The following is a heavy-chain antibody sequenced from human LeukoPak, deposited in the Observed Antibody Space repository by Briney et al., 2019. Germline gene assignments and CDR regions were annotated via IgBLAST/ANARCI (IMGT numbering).Heavy chain of an antibody. D-gene: IGHD2-15*01. CDR2: INSDGSIT. J-gene: IGHJ5*02. V-gene: IGHV3-74*01. CDR3: VRGAVPASSSFDP. CDR1: GFTFSNYW. Sequence: PGGSLRLSCAASGFTFSNYWMYWVRQAPGKGLVWVSRINSDGSITTYADSVKGRFTISRDNAKNTLYLQMSSLRAEDTAVYYCVRGAVPASSSFDPWGQGTLVTVSS.